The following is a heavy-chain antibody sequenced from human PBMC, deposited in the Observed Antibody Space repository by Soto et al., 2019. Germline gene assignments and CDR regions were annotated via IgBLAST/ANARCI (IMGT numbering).Heavy chain of an antibody. J-gene: IGHJ5*02. V-gene: IGHV4-34*01. CDR2: INHSGST. CDR3: ARREYQLPRRVCWFDP. CDR1: GGSFSGYY. D-gene: IGHD2-2*01. Sequence: SETLSLTCAVYGGSFSGYYWSWIRQPPGKGLEWIGEINHSGSTNYNPSLKSRVTISVDTSKNQFSLKLSSVTAADTAVYYCARREYQLPRRVCWFDPWGQGTLVTVSS.